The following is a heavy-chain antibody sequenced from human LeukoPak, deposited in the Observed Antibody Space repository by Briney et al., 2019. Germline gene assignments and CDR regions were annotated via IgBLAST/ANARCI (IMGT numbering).Heavy chain of an antibody. CDR3: ARYDGGANYFT. Sequence: ASVKVSCKASGYTFIGYYIHWVRQAHGQGLEWMGWINPNGGGTNYAQQFQGRVTMTRDTSISTAYLELSRLRSDDTAVYYCARYDGGANYFTWGQGTLVTVSS. D-gene: IGHD4/OR15-4a*01. CDR2: INPNGGGT. V-gene: IGHV1-2*02. J-gene: IGHJ4*02. CDR1: GYTFIGYY.